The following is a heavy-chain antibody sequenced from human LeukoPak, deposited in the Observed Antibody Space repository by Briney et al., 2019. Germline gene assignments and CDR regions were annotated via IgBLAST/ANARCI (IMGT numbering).Heavy chain of an antibody. CDR1: GFTFSTYA. CDR3: ARATPSSIAARYGYFDL. J-gene: IGHJ2*01. V-gene: IGHV3-66*01. D-gene: IGHD6-6*01. Sequence: GSLRLSCAASGFTFSTYAMSWVRQAPGKGLEWVSVIYSGGTRYYADSVKGRFTISRDNAKNSLYLQMNSLRAEDTAVYCARATPSSIAARYGYFDLWGRGTLSLSPQ. CDR2: IYSGGTR.